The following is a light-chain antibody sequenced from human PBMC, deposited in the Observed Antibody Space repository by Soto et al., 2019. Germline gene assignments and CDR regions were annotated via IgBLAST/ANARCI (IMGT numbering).Light chain of an antibody. V-gene: IGKV1-39*01. Sequence: DIQMTQSPSSLSASVGDRVTITCRASQSIGWYLHWYQQKPGKAPKLLIYTASSLQSGVPSRFSGSGSGTDFTLTISSLQPEDVATYFCQQSFTSLWTFGQGTKVEI. CDR1: QSIGWY. J-gene: IGKJ1*01. CDR3: QQSFTSLWT. CDR2: TAS.